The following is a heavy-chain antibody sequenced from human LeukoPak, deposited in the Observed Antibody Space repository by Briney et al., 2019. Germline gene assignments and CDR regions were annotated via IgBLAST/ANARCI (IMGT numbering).Heavy chain of an antibody. CDR2: IYSGGST. D-gene: IGHD2-15*01. CDR1: GFTVSSNY. CDR3: ARGGVAANWFDP. J-gene: IGHJ5*02. Sequence: GGSLRLSCAASGFTVSSNYMSGVRQAPGKGLEWGSVIYSGGSTYYADSVKGRFTISRDNSKNTLYLQMNSLRAEDTAVYYCARGGVAANWFDPWGQGTLVTVSS. V-gene: IGHV3-53*01.